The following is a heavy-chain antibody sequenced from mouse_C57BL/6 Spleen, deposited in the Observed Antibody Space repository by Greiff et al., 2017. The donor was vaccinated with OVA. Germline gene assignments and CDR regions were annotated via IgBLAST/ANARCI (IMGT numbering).Heavy chain of an antibody. CDR2: IHPNSGST. J-gene: IGHJ4*01. D-gene: IGHD3-2*02. Sequence: QVQLQQPGAELVKPGASVKLSCKASGYTFTSYWMHWVKQRPGQGLEWIGMIHPNSGSTNYNEKFKSKATLTVDKSSSTAYMQLSSLTSEDSAVYYCARYPAQATGYAMDYWGQGTSVTVSS. CDR1: GYTFTSYW. V-gene: IGHV1-64*01. CDR3: ARYPAQATGYAMDY.